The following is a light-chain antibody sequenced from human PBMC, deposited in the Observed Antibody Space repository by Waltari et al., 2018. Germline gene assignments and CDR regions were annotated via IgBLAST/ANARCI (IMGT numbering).Light chain of an antibody. CDR3: FSTDGSGDQRV. CDR1: ALPTKS. Sequence: SYELTQPPSVSVSPGQTASITSSGDALPTKSAYWYQQKSGQAPVLVIYEDSKRPSGTPERFSGSSSGTRATLTISGAQVEDEADYYCFSTDGSGDQRVFGGGTKVTVL. CDR2: EDS. V-gene: IGLV3-10*01. J-gene: IGLJ2*01.